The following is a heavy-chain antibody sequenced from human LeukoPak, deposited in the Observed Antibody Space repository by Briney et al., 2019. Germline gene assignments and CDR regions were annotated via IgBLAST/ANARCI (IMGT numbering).Heavy chain of an antibody. J-gene: IGHJ4*02. V-gene: IGHV3-30*02. CDR3: AKDPSVDRYYFDY. CDR2: IRYDGSNK. Sequence: GGSLRLSCAASGFTFSSYGMHWVRQAPGKGLEWVAFIRYDGSNKYYADSVKGRFTISRDNSKNTPYLQMNSLRAEDTAVYYCAKDPSVDRYYFDYWGQGTLVTVSS. CDR1: GFTFSSYG.